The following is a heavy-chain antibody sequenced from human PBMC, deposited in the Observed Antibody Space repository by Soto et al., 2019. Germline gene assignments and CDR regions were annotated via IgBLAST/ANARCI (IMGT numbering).Heavy chain of an antibody. V-gene: IGHV4-34*01. CDR3: ARGLILWFGELSRRGGYYSYMDV. CDR2: INDSGDI. Sequence: QVQLQQWGAGLLKPSETLSLTCAVYGGSFSGYQWSWIRQTPGKGLEWIGGINDSGDINYNPSLRSRVTVLMDSPKKQSCLRLSSVTAAATAVYYCARGLILWFGELSRRGGYYSYMDVWGKGTTVTVSS. J-gene: IGHJ6*03. CDR1: GGSFSGYQ. D-gene: IGHD3-10*01.